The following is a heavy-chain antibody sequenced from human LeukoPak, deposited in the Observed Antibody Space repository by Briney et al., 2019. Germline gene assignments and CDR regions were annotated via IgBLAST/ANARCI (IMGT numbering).Heavy chain of an antibody. CDR3: ASIGDPYCSGGSCSALPNDAFDI. CDR1: GFTVSSNY. Sequence: GGSLRLSCAASGFTVSSNYMSWVRQAPGKGLEWVSVIYSGGSTYYADSVKGRFTISRDNSKNTLYLQMNSLRAEDTAVYYCASIGDPYCSGGSCSALPNDAFDIWGQGTMVTVSS. V-gene: IGHV3-66*01. CDR2: IYSGGST. J-gene: IGHJ3*02. D-gene: IGHD2-15*01.